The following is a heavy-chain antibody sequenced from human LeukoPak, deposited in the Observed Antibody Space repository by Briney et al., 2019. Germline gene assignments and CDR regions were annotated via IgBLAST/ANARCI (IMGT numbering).Heavy chain of an antibody. D-gene: IGHD2-2*01. J-gene: IGHJ3*02. CDR1: GGSISSSSYY. CDR3: ARDGRLVVVPAANPLNAFDI. V-gene: IGHV4-39*07. CDR2: FYYSGST. Sequence: PSETLSLTCTVSGGSISSSSYYWGWIRQPPGKVLEWIGSFYYSGSTYYNPSLKSRVTISVDTSKNQFSLKLSSVTAADTAVYYCARDGRLVVVPAANPLNAFDIWGQGTMVTVSS.